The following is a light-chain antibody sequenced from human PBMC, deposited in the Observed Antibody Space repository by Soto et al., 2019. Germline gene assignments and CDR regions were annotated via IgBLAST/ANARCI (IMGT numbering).Light chain of an antibody. CDR2: AAS. Sequence: EIVMTQSPATLSVSPLERATLSFMASQSVSSNLAWYQQKPGQAPRLLIYAASIRATGIPDRFSGSGSGTDFTLTISRLEPEDFAIYYCQYYGSSPLTFGGGTKVDIK. CDR3: QYYGSSPLT. J-gene: IGKJ4*01. V-gene: IGKV3-20*01. CDR1: QSVSSN.